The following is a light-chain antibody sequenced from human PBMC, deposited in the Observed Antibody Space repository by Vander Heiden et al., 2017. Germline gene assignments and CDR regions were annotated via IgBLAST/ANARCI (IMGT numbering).Light chain of an antibody. CDR1: NIGSKS. J-gene: IGLJ2*01. Sequence: SYVLPHPPSASVAPGQTARITCGGNNIGSKSVHWYQQKPGQAPVLVVYDDSDRPSGIPERFSGSNSGNTATLTISRVEAVDEADYYCQVWDSSSDHVVFGGGTKLTVL. CDR3: QVWDSSSDHVV. V-gene: IGLV3-21*02. CDR2: DDS.